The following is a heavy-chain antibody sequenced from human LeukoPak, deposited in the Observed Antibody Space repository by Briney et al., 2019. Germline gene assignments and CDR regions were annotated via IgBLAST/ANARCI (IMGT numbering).Heavy chain of an antibody. D-gene: IGHD3-10*01. CDR1: GFTFSSYA. J-gene: IGHJ3*02. CDR3: VKGLGELLDDAFDI. CDR2: ISSNGGST. Sequence: GGSLRLSCSASGFTFSSYAMHWVRQAPGKGLEYVSAISSNGGSTYYADSVKGRFTISRDNSKNTLYLQMSSLRAEDTAVYYCVKGLGELLDDAFDIWGQGTMVTVSS. V-gene: IGHV3-64D*06.